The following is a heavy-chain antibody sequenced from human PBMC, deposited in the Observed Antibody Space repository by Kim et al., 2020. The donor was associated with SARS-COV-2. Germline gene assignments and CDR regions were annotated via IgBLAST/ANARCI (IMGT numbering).Heavy chain of an antibody. CDR2: IYYSGST. CDR1: GGSISSGGYY. CDR3: ARDRSVEPTVDDNWFDP. D-gene: IGHD1-1*01. J-gene: IGHJ5*02. Sequence: SETLSLTCTVSGGSISSGGYYWSWIRQHPGKGLEWIGYIYYSGSTYYNPSLKSRVTISVDTSKNQFSLKLSSVTAADTAVYYCARDRSVEPTVDDNWFDPWGQGTLVTVSS. V-gene: IGHV4-31*03.